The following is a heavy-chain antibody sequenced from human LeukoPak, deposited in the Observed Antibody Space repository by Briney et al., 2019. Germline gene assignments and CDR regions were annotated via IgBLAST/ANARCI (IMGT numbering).Heavy chain of an antibody. V-gene: IGHV3-21*01. CDR1: VFTFLHCS. Sequence: SLSVSRVGSVFTFLHCSMNGVRPAAAGELDGVSCISNSSRYIYYADSVQGRLSISRDNAKKSLYLQMNSRRAEDTAVYYCASDDYGDYLYWGQGALVTVSS. J-gene: IGHJ4*02. D-gene: IGHD4-17*01. CDR3: ASDDYGDYLY. CDR2: ISNSSRYI.